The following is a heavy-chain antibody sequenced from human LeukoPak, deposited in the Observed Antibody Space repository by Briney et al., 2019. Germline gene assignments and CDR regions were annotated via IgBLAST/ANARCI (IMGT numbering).Heavy chain of an antibody. Sequence: SQTPSLTCTVSGGSISSGGYYWSWIRQPPGKGLEWIGYIYHSGSTYYNPSFKSRVTISVDRSKNQFSLKLTSMTAADTAVYYCARDLVNVGYDHFDYWGQGTLVTVSS. CDR3: ARDLVNVGYDHFDY. J-gene: IGHJ4*02. D-gene: IGHD5-12*01. CDR2: IYHSGST. V-gene: IGHV4-30-2*01. CDR1: GGSISSGGYY.